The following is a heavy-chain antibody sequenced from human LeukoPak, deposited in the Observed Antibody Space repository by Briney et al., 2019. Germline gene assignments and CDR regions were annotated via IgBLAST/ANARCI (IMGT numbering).Heavy chain of an antibody. Sequence: PSETLSLTCAVYGGSFSGYYWSWLRQPPGKGLEWIGEINHSGSTNYNPSLRSRVTISVDTSKNQFSLKLSSVTAADTAVYYCARGGGRGVIITGYYYYYYMDVWGKGTTVTVSS. CDR3: ARGGGRGVIITGYYYYYYMDV. J-gene: IGHJ6*03. CDR2: INHSGST. D-gene: IGHD3-10*01. V-gene: IGHV4-34*01. CDR1: GGSFSGYY.